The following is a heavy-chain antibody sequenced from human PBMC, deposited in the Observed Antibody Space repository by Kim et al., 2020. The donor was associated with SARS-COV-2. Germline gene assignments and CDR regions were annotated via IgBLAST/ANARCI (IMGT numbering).Heavy chain of an antibody. J-gene: IGHJ4*02. D-gene: IGHD1-26*01. Sequence: SYAYSVKGRFTISRDNSKNPLYLQMNSLRAEDTAVYYCARGRVATFSFDYSGQGTLVTVSS. CDR3: ARGRVATFSFDY. V-gene: IGHV3-66*01.